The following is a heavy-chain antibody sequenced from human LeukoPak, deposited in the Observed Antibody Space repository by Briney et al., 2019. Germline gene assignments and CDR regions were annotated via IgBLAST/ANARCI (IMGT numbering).Heavy chain of an antibody. D-gene: IGHD3-16*02. V-gene: IGHV3-30-3*01. CDR3: ARDEGYGGSYDYVWGSYRPPGY. J-gene: IGHJ4*02. CDR1: GFTFSSYA. Sequence: GRSLRLSCAASGFTFSSYAMHWVRQAPGKGLEWVAVISYDGSNKYYADSVKGRFTISRDNSKNTLYLQMNSLRAEDTAVYYCARDEGYGGSYDYVWGSYRPPGYWGQGTLVTVSS. CDR2: ISYDGSNK.